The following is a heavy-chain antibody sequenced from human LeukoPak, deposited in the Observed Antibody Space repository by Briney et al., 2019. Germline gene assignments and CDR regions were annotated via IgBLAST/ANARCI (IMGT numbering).Heavy chain of an antibody. CDR3: ARGHYYDYRSFDY. CDR2: ITSRSSYI. D-gene: IGHD3-22*01. CDR1: EFTFSSYT. V-gene: IGHV3-21*04. J-gene: IGHJ4*02. Sequence: PGGSLRLSCAASEFTFSSYTMNWVRQAPGKGLEWVSSITSRSSYIYYADSVKGRFTISRDNAKNSLYLQMNSLRAEDTAVYYCARGHYYDYRSFDYWGQGTLVTVSS.